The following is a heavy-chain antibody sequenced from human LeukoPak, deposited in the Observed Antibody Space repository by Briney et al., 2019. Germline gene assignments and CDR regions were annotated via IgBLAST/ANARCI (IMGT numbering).Heavy chain of an antibody. V-gene: IGHV3-30*04. J-gene: IGHJ4*02. CDR2: ISYDGSNK. D-gene: IGHD5-24*01. Sequence: GRSLRLSCAASGFTFSSYAMHWVRQAPGKGLKWVAVISYDGSNKYYADSVKGRFTISRDNSKNTLYLQMNSLRAEDTAVYYCAKSGYNRFDYWGQGTLVTVSS. CDR1: GFTFSSYA. CDR3: AKSGYNRFDY.